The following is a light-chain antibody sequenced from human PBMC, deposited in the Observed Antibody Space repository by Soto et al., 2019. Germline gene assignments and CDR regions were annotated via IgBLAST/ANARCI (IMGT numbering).Light chain of an antibody. CDR3: QQYKNWPRT. CDR1: QSVSYN. V-gene: IGKV3-15*01. J-gene: IGKJ1*01. CDR2: GAS. Sequence: DIVLTQSPGTLSVSPGERATLSCRASQSVSYNLAWYQHRPGQAPRLLIYGASTRATAIPARFTGSGSGTEFTLTISSLQSEDFALYYCQQYKNWPRTFGQGTKVDI.